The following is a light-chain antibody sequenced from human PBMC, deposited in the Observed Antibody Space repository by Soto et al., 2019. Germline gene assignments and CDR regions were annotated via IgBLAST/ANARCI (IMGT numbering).Light chain of an antibody. J-gene: IGKJ2*01. V-gene: IGKV3-20*01. CDR2: AAS. CDR1: QSVTSSY. CDR3: QQYGSTPPT. Sequence: EIVLTQSPGTLSLSPGERATLSCRASQSVTSSYLAWYQRKPGQAPRLLIFAASTRATGIPDRFSGSGSGTDFAFTISRLEPEDFALYYCQQYGSTPPTFGQGTKVEIK.